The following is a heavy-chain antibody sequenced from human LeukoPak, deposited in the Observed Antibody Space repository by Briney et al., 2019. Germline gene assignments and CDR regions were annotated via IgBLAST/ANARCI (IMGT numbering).Heavy chain of an antibody. CDR2: INHSGST. D-gene: IGHD3-9*01. J-gene: IGHJ6*02. CDR3: ANGSPLTVYYYYGMDV. CDR1: GGSFSGYY. V-gene: IGHV4-34*01. Sequence: SETLSLTCAVYGGSFSGYYWSWIRQPPGKGLEWIGEINHSGSTNYNPSLKSRVTISVDTSKNQFSLKLSSVTAADTAVYYCANGSPLTVYYYYGMDVWGQGTTVTVSS.